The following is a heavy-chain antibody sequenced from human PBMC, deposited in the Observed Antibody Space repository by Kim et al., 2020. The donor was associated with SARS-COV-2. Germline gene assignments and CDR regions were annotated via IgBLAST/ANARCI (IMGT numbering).Heavy chain of an antibody. D-gene: IGHD6-13*01. CDR3: ARHGGVIAAAGPNWFDP. J-gene: IGHJ5*02. CDR2: IYYSGST. V-gene: IGHV4-39*01. CDR1: GGSISSSSYY. Sequence: SETLSLTCTVSGGSISSSSYYWGWIRQPPGKGLEWIGSIYYSGSTYYNPSLKSRVTISVDTSKNQFSLKLSSVTAADTAVYYCARHGGVIAAAGPNWFDPWGQGTLVTVSS.